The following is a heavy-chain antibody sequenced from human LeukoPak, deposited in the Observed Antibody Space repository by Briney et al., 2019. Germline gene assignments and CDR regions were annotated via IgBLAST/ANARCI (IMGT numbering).Heavy chain of an antibody. J-gene: IGHJ4*02. V-gene: IGHV1-2*02. CDR1: GYTFTGYY. Sequence: ASVKVSCKASGYTFTGYYMHWVRQAPGQGLEWMGWINPNSGGTNYAQKSQGRVTMTRDTSISTAYMELSRLRSDDTAVYYCARGESMVYARSLEDYWGQGTLVTVSS. CDR2: INPNSGGT. D-gene: IGHD2-8*01. CDR3: ARGESMVYARSLEDY.